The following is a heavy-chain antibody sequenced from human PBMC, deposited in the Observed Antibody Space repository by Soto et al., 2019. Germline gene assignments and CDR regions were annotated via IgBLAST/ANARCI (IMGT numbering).Heavy chain of an antibody. CDR1: GGIFHGYG. J-gene: IGHJ4*02. V-gene: IGHV3-33*01. D-gene: IGHD2-15*01. Sequence: QEQLVESGGGVVQPGTSLRLSCAVPGGIFHGYGMHWVRQAPGKGLEWVAIIRFDGSNEEYADSVKGRFTISRDNSKNTLYLQMNSLRAEDTAVYYCARVRYGVGAARSEYWGQGTLVTVSS. CDR3: ARVRYGVGAARSEY. CDR2: IRFDGSNE.